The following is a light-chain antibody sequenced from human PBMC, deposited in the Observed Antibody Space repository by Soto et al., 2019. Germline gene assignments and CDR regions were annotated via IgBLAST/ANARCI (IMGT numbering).Light chain of an antibody. CDR3: QQFNSYPNLLT. CDR1: QGISSA. J-gene: IGKJ4*01. Sequence: AIQLTQSPSSLSASVGDRFTITCRSSQGISSALAWYQQKPGKAPTLLIYDASSLDSGVPSRFRGSGSGTEFTLTISIIQPENFGTSYCQQFNSYPNLLTFGGGTKVYMK. V-gene: IGKV1-13*02. CDR2: DAS.